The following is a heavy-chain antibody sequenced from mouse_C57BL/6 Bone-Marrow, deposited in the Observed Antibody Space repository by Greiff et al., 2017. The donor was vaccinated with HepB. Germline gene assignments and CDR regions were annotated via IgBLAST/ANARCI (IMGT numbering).Heavy chain of an antibody. CDR1: GYTFTSYW. Sequence: QVQLQQPGAELAKPGASVKLSCKASGYTFTSYWMHWVKQRPGQGLEWIGMIHPNSGSTNYNEKFKSKATLTVDKSSSTAYMQLSSLTSEDSAVYYCAYYYYGSSHDAYWGKGTLVTVSA. D-gene: IGHD1-1*01. V-gene: IGHV1-64*01. J-gene: IGHJ3*01. CDR3: AYYYYGSSHDAY. CDR2: IHPNSGST.